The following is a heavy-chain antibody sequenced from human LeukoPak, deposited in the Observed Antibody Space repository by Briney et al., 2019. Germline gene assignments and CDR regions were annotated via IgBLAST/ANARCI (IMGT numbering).Heavy chain of an antibody. CDR2: ISYDGSNK. D-gene: IGHD3-10*01. CDR3: ARDEGVRGSGSYLPDYFDY. CDR1: GFTFSSNA. J-gene: IGHJ4*02. Sequence: GGSLRLSCAASGFTFSSNAMHWVRQAPGKGLEWVALISYDGSNKYYADSVKGRFTISRDNAKNSLYLQMNSLRAEDTAVYYCARDEGVRGSGSYLPDYFDYWGQGTLVTVSS. V-gene: IGHV3-30*04.